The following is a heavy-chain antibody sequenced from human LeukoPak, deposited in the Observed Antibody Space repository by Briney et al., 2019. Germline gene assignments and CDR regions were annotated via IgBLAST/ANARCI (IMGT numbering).Heavy chain of an antibody. Sequence: SQTLSLTCTVSGGSISSGDYYWSWIRQPPGKGLEWIGYIYYSGSTYYNPSLKSRVTISVDTSKNQFSLKLSSVTAADTAVYYCARVRRVQLWLMGYYYYYMDVWGKGTTVSLSS. D-gene: IGHD5-18*01. CDR2: IYYSGST. J-gene: IGHJ6*03. CDR3: ARVRRVQLWLMGYYYYYMDV. CDR1: GGSISSGDYY. V-gene: IGHV4-30-4*08.